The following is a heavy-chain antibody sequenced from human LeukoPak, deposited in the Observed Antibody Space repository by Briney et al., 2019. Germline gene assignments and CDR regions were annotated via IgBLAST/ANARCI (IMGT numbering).Heavy chain of an antibody. CDR1: GFTFSSYN. Sequence: GGSLRLSCAASGFTFSSYNMNWVRQAPGKGLEWVSSISSSSSYMYYADSVKGRSTISRDNSYNTVSLQMNSLRAEDTAVYYCARVSRGPHPYYYDSSGYMDYWGQGTLVTVSS. CDR2: ISSSSSYM. J-gene: IGHJ4*02. V-gene: IGHV3-21*04. D-gene: IGHD3-22*01. CDR3: ARVSRGPHPYYYDSSGYMDY.